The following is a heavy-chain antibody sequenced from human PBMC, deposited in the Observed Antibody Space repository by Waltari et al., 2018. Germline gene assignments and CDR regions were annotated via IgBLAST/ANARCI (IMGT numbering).Heavy chain of an antibody. V-gene: IGHV4-30-2*01. CDR1: GGSISSGGYS. J-gene: IGHJ4*02. D-gene: IGHD6-19*01. CDR3: AREAVAGPKYYFDY. CDR2: IYHSGST. Sequence: QLQLQESGSGLVKPSQTLSLTCAVSGGSISSGGYSWSWIRQPPGKGLEWIGYIYHSGSTYYNPSLKSRVTISVDRSKNQFSLKLSSVTAADTAVYYCAREAVAGPKYYFDYWGQGTLVTVSS.